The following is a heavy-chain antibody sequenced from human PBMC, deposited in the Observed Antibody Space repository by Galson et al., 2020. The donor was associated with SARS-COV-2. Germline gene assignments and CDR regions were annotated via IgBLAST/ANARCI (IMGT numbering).Heavy chain of an antibody. CDR2: IDYSGNT. V-gene: IGHV4-39*07. Sequence: SETLSLTCSVSGASIISSTYYWGWIRQPPGKGLEWIGSIDYSGNTYNNPSLRSRLSMSVDTSKNQFSLSLTSVTAADTAVYFCVSVDEWFAPWGQGTLVTVSS. CDR3: VSVDEWFAP. J-gene: IGHJ5*02. CDR1: GASIISSTYY.